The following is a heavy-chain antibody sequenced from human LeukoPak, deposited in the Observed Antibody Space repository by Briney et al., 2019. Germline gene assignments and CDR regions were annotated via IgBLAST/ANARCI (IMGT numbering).Heavy chain of an antibody. V-gene: IGHV4-59*11. CDR2: LFDSVNT. CDR1: GGSISSHY. Sequence: SETLSLTCTVSGGSISSHYWSWIRQPPGKGLEWIAYLFDSVNTKDNPSLQSRLTLSADTSKNQFSLRLSSVTAAHTAVYYCATIKRGSIFGYFDFWGQGIKVTVSS. J-gene: IGHJ4*02. D-gene: IGHD5-18*01. CDR3: ATIKRGSIFGYFDF.